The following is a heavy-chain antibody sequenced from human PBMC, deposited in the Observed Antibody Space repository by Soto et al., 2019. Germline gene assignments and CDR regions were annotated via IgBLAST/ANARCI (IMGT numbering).Heavy chain of an antibody. J-gene: IGHJ6*02. CDR1: GYTFTSYY. CDR2: INPSGGST. V-gene: IGHV1-46*01. Sequence: QVQLVQSGAEVKKPGASVKVSCKASGYTFTSYYMHWVRQAPGQGLEWMGIINPSGGSTSYAQKFQGRGTMTRDTSTSTVYRELSSLRSEDTAVYYCARDRGYSYYYYGMDVWGQGTTVTVSS. CDR3: ARDRGYSYYYYGMDV. D-gene: IGHD5-18*01.